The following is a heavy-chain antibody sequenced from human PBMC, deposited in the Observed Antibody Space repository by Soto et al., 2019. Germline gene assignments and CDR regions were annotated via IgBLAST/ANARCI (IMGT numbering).Heavy chain of an antibody. CDR1: GYTFTSYG. CDR3: ARDYYGSGRLNAHNWFDL. CDR2: ISAYNGNT. V-gene: IGHV1-18*01. Sequence: ASVKVSCKASGYTFTSYGISWVRQAPGQGLEWMGWISAYNGNTNYAQKLQGRVTMTTDTSTSTAYMELRSLRSDDTAVYYCARDYYGSGRLNAHNWFDLWGQGTLVTGSS. J-gene: IGHJ5*02. D-gene: IGHD3-10*01.